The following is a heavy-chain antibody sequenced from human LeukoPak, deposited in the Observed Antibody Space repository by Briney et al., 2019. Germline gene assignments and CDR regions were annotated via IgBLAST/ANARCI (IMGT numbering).Heavy chain of an antibody. CDR3: AREVGTYYYDSSGYPYFDY. Sequence: ASVKVSCKASGYSFTDYYMHWVRQAPGQGLEWMGWINPKNGGTNHAQKFQGRVTMTRDTSISTAYMELSRLRSDGTAVYYCAREVGTYYYDSSGYPYFDYWGQGTLVTVSS. D-gene: IGHD3-22*01. CDR1: GYSFTDYY. CDR2: INPKNGGT. V-gene: IGHV1-2*02. J-gene: IGHJ4*02.